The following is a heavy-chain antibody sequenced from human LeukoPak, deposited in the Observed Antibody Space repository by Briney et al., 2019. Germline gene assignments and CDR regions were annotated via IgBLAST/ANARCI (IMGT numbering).Heavy chain of an antibody. CDR2: LIPIFGTA. CDR3: AGAHRRQARCYCYYYMGV. V-gene: IGHV1-69*05. J-gene: IGHJ6*03. CDR1: GGTFSSYA. Sequence: SVKVSCKASGGTFSSYAIRWVRQAPGKGLEWMGGLIPIFGTANYARKIQGRVTITTDESTSTAYMELSSLRAEDTAVYYCAGAHRRQARCYCYYYMGVWGKGTTVTVSS.